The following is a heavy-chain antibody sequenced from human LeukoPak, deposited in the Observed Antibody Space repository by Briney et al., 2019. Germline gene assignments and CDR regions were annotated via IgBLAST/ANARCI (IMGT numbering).Heavy chain of an antibody. CDR3: ARADYYDSSGYYHPFDY. CDR2: ISSSSSYI. CDR1: GFTFSSYS. J-gene: IGHJ4*02. V-gene: IGHV3-21*01. D-gene: IGHD3-22*01. Sequence: GGSLRLSCAASGFTFSSYSMNWVRQAPGKGLEWVSFISSSSSYIYYADSVKGRFTISRDNAKNSLYLQMNSLRAEDTAVYYCARADYYDSSGYYHPFDYWGQGTLVTVSS.